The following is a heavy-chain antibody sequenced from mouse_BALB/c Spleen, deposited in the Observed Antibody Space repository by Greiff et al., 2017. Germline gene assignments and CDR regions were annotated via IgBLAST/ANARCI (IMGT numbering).Heavy chain of an antibody. V-gene: IGHV1S81*02. CDR3: ARCLGYDGGFAD. CDR1: GYTFTSYW. CDR2: INPSNGRT. D-gene: IGHD2-2*01. J-gene: IGHJ3*01. Sequence: QVQLQQPGAELVKPGASVKLSCKASGYTFTSYWMHWVKQRPGQGLEWIGEINPSNGRTNYNEKFKSKATLTVDKSSSTAYMQLSSLTSEDSAVYYCARCLGYDGGFADWGQGTLVTVSA.